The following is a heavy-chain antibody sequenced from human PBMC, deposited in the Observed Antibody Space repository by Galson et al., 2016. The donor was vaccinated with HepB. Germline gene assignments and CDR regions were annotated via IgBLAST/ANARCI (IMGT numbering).Heavy chain of an antibody. Sequence: QSGAEVKKPGESLRISCKGSAYSFTSYWIGWVRQMPGKGLEWMAMIYPGDSDTRYSPSFQGQVTISADKSISTAYLPWSSLKASDTAMYYSARRGIAVAGRGGIDYWGQGTLVTVSS. CDR2: IYPGDSDT. J-gene: IGHJ4*02. D-gene: IGHD6-19*01. V-gene: IGHV5-51*01. CDR3: ARRGIAVAGRGGIDY. CDR1: AYSFTSYW.